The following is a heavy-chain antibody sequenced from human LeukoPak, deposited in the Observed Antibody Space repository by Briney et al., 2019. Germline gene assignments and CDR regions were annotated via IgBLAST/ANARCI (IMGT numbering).Heavy chain of an antibody. CDR3: ARHLSGDDI. Sequence: PGGSLRLSCAASGFTLSSNYMSWVRQAPGKGLEWVSIIYSSGSTYYADSVKGRFTISRDDSKNTLYPQMHSLRDEDTAVYYCARHLSGDDIWGQGTMVTVSS. CDR2: IYSSGST. D-gene: IGHD4-17*01. V-gene: IGHV3-53*01. CDR1: GFTLSSNY. J-gene: IGHJ3*02.